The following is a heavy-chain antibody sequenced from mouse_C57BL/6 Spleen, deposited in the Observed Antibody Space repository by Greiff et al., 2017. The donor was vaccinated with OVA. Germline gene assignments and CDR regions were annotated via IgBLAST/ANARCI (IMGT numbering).Heavy chain of an antibody. CDR2: IDPSDSYP. CDR3: ARNRDGSSGYFDV. D-gene: IGHD1-1*01. J-gene: IGHJ1*03. Sequence: VQLQQPGAELVMPGASVKLSCKASGYTFTSYWMHWVKQRPGQGLEWIGEIDPSDSYPNYNQKFKGKSTLTVDKSSSTAYLQRSSLTSEDSAVYYCARNRDGSSGYFDVWGTGTTVTVSS. CDR1: GYTFTSYW. V-gene: IGHV1-69*01.